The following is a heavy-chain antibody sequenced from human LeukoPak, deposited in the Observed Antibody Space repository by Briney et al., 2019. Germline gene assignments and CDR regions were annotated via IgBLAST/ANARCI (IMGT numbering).Heavy chain of an antibody. D-gene: IGHD1-14*01. Sequence: PGGSLRLSCGASGFMFNTYAMYWVRQAPGKGLEWVSSINGNGGSTYYADSVKGRFTISRDNSRNTLYLQMNSLRAEDTAVYYCATNPPLVGIQVRVFDYWGQGTLVTVSS. CDR1: GFMFNTYA. V-gene: IGHV3-23*01. J-gene: IGHJ4*02. CDR3: ATNPPLVGIQVRVFDY. CDR2: INGNGGST.